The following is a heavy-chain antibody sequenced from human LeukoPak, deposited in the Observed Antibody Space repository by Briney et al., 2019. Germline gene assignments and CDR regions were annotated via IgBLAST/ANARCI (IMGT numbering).Heavy chain of an antibody. CDR1: GYTFTGYY. Sequence: ASVKVSCKASGYTFTGYYMHWVRQAPGQGLEWMGWINPNSGGTNYAQRFQGRVTMTRDTSISTAYMELSRLRSDDTAVYYCARGIAARRPLDYWGQGTLVTVSS. CDR2: INPNSGGT. V-gene: IGHV1-2*02. CDR3: ARGIAARRPLDY. J-gene: IGHJ4*02. D-gene: IGHD6-6*01.